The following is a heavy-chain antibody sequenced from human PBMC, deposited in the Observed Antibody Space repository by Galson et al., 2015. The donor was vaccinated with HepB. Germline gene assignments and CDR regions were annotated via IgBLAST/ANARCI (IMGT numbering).Heavy chain of an antibody. J-gene: IGHJ4*02. V-gene: IGHV3-30*18. CDR2: ISYDGSNK. D-gene: IGHD3-3*01. CDR1: GFTFSSYG. CDR3: AKGEWSAHVDY. Sequence: SLRLSCAASGFTFSSYGMHWVRQAPGKGLEWVAVISYDGSNKYYADSVKGRFTISRDNSKNTLYLQMNSLRAEDTAVYYCAKGEWSAHVDYWGQGTLVTVSS.